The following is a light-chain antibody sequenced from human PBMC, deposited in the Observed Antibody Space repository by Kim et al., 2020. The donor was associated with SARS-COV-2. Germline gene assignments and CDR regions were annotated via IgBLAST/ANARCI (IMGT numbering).Light chain of an antibody. J-gene: IGKJ5*01. V-gene: IGKV3-20*01. CDR1: QSVSSF. CDR3: QQYGSSSIT. Sequence: SPGERATLSRRASQSVSSFLAWYQQKPGQAPRRLIYDASSRATGIPDRFSGSGSGTDFTLTISRLEPEDFAVYCCQQYGSSSITFGQGTRLEIK. CDR2: DAS.